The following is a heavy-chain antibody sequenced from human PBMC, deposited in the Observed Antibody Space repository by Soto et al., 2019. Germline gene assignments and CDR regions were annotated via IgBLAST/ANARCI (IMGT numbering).Heavy chain of an antibody. CDR3: ARGRTIAVFPGAASRVIWFDP. V-gene: IGHV4-30-2*01. CDR1: GGSISSDGYS. CDR2: IYHTGST. Sequence: SETLSLTCVVSGGSISSDGYSWSWIRQPPGQGLEWIGYIYHTGSTSYNASLKSRVTISVDTSKNQFSLKLTSVTAADTAIYYCARGRTIAVFPGAASRVIWFDPWGQGALVTVSS. D-gene: IGHD3-22*01. J-gene: IGHJ5*02.